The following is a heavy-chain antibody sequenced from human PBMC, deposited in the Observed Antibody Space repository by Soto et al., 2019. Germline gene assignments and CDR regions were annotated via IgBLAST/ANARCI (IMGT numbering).Heavy chain of an antibody. J-gene: IGHJ4*03. V-gene: IGHV4-31*03. Sequence: QVQLQESXXXLVKPSQTLSXTCXXXXXSIRGGXHXXXXXXXXXXXGLEWIGYVYHSGSTHYNPSLRGRRTISIDTSKNQFSLRLISVTAADTALYYCARDTGLAPTVWGYWGHGTQVTVSS. CDR2: VYHSGST. D-gene: IGHD7-27*01. CDR3: ARDTGLAPTVWGY. CDR1: XXSIRGGXHX.